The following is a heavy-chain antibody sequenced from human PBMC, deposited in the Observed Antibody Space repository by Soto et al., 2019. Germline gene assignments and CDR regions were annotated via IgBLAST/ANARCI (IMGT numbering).Heavy chain of an antibody. CDR1: GVSITPYF. J-gene: IGHJ2*01. V-gene: IGHV4-4*07. Sequence: QVQLQESGPGLVKPSETLSLTCTVSGVSITPYFWSWIRQPAGKAPEWVGHIYASGRTTYNPSLKCRVTMFVTQTQVSLSLTSVTAADTAVYYCARHFDVDPSLDQYYFDLWGRGALVTVSS. CDR3: ARHFDVDPSLDQYYFDL. CDR2: IYASGRT. D-gene: IGHD3-9*01.